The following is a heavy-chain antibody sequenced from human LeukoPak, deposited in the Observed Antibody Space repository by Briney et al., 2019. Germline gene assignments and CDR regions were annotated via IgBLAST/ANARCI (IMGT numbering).Heavy chain of an antibody. CDR3: AKGYSSSWYVFDY. Sequence: PGGSLRLSCAASGFTFSDYFMSWIRQAPGKGLEWVSYISGSGGTIYYADSVNGRFTISRDNAKSSLFLQMNSLRAEDTALYYCAKGYSSSWYVFDYWGQGTLVTVSS. V-gene: IGHV3-11*01. D-gene: IGHD6-13*01. CDR1: GFTFSDYF. J-gene: IGHJ4*02. CDR2: ISGSGGTI.